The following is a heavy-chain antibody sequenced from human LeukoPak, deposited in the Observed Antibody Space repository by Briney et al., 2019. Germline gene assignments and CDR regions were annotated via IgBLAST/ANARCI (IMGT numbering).Heavy chain of an antibody. J-gene: IGHJ6*03. V-gene: IGHV4-59*01. CDR1: VGSISSYY. D-gene: IGHD2-21*01. CDR3: ARGGWGGAGYYYYYMDV. Sequence: SETLSPTCTVSVGSISSYYWSWIRQPPGKGLEWIGYTYYSGSTNYNPSLKSRVTISVDTSKNQFSLKLSSVTAADTAVYYCARGGWGGAGYYYYYMDVWGKGTTVTISS. CDR2: TYYSGST.